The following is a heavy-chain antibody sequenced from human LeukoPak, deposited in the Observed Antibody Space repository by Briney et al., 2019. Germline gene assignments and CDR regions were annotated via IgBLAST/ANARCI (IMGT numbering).Heavy chain of an antibody. Sequence: PGGSLRLSCAASGFTFSSYGMSWVRQAPGKGLEWVSAISGSGGSTYYADSVKGRFTISRDNSKNTLYLQMNSLRAEDTAVYYCAKDYSSGWYGGKLFDYWGQGTLVTVSS. J-gene: IGHJ4*02. CDR3: AKDYSSGWYGGKLFDY. D-gene: IGHD6-19*01. CDR1: GFTFSSYG. CDR2: ISGSGGST. V-gene: IGHV3-23*01.